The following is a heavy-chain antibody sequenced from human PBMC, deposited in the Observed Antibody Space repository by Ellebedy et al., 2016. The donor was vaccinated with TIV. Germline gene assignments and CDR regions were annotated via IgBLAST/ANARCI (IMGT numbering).Heavy chain of an antibody. CDR2: ISAYNGNT. Sequence: AASVKVSCKASGYTFTSYGISWVRQAPGQGLEWMGWISAYNGNTNYAQKLQGRVTMTTDTSTSTAYMELRSLRSDDTAVYYCAREMYSSGWYPHFQHWGQGTLVTVSS. J-gene: IGHJ1*01. CDR1: GYTFTSYG. CDR3: AREMYSSGWYPHFQH. V-gene: IGHV1-18*01. D-gene: IGHD6-19*01.